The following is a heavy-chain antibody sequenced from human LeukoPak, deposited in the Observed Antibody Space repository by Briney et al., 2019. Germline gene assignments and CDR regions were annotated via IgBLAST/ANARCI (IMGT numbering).Heavy chain of an antibody. V-gene: IGHV3-30*02. Sequence: GGSLRLSCAASGFTFSSYGMHWVRQAPGKGLEWVAFIRYDGSNKYYADSVKGRFTISRDNAKNSLYLQMSSLRAEDTAVYYCARDPYYYDSSGYSAFDYWGQGTLVTVSS. CDR3: ARDPYYYDSSGYSAFDY. CDR2: IRYDGSNK. CDR1: GFTFSSYG. J-gene: IGHJ4*02. D-gene: IGHD3-22*01.